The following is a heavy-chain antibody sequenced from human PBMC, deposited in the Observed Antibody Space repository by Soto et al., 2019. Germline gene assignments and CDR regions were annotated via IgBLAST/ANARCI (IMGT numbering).Heavy chain of an antibody. Sequence: ETMSLTSAVYGYSTSIRAWGGGIRQPKGKGLEWIGYITHGGSTNYNPSLKRRVTMSVDPSKNQFSLNLSSVTAVDTAVYYCARMAVTTFYYYAMDDWGQGTTVTVSS. V-gene: IGHV4-28*01. CDR1: GYSTSIRAW. CDR2: ITHGGST. CDR3: ARMAVTTFYYYAMDD. D-gene: IGHD6-19*01. J-gene: IGHJ6*02.